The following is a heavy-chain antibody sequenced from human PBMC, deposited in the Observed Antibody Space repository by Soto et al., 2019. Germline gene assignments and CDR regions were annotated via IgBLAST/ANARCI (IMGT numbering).Heavy chain of an antibody. CDR3: ARGEGSGYYYYGGV. Sequence: GASVKVSCKASGGTFSSYAISWVRQAPGQGLEWMGGIIPIFGTANYARKFQGRVTITADKSTSTAYMELSSLRSEDTAVYYCARGEGSGYYYYGGVWGQGTTVTVSS. V-gene: IGHV1-69*06. D-gene: IGHD3-22*01. CDR2: IIPIFGTA. CDR1: GGTFSSYA. J-gene: IGHJ6*02.